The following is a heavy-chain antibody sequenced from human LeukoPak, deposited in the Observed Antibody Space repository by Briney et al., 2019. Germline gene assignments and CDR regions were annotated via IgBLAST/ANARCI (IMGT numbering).Heavy chain of an antibody. CDR3: AREFNSFLADCSGGQCLFLT. V-gene: IGHV3-23*01. D-gene: IGHD2-15*01. CDR2: ISGSGGTT. Sequence: PGGSLRLSCAASGFTFSSYAMSWVRQAPGKGLDWVSIISGSGGTTYYADSVKGRFTISRDNSKNTLYLQMNSLRAEDTAVYYCAREFNSFLADCSGGQCLFLTWGQGILVTVSS. J-gene: IGHJ5*02. CDR1: GFTFSSYA.